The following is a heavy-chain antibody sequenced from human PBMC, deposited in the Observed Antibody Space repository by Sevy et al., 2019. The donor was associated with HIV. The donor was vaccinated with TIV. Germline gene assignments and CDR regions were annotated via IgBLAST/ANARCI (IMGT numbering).Heavy chain of an antibody. CDR3: ARWGPVGATIYDAFDI. CDR1: GGSISSSSYY. D-gene: IGHD1-26*01. V-gene: IGHV4-39*01. Sequence: SQTLSLTCTVSGGSISSSSYYWGWIRQPPGKGLEWIGSIYYSGSTYYNPSLKSRVTISVDTSKNQFSLKLGSVTAADTAVYYCARWGPVGATIYDAFDIWGQGTMVTVSS. J-gene: IGHJ3*02. CDR2: IYYSGST.